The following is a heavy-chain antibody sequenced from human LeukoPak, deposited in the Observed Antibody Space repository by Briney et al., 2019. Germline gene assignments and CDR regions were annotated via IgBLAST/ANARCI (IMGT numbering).Heavy chain of an antibody. CDR2: IGSDGDV. CDR3: ARALGHFYGMDV. V-gene: IGHV3-13*01. J-gene: IGHJ6*02. Sequence: GGSLRLSCAASGFTLSNYDMHWVRQATGEGLEWVSAIGSDGDVYYSGSVKGPLAISRENAKNSLYLQMNSLRVGDTAVYYCARALGHFYGMDVWGQGTTVTVSS. D-gene: IGHD2/OR15-2a*01. CDR1: GFTLSNYD.